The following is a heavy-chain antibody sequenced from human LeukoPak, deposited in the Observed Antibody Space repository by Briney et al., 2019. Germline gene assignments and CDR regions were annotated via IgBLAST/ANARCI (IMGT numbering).Heavy chain of an antibody. J-gene: IGHJ4*02. CDR2: MNPNSGNS. Sequence: ASVKVSCKASGYTFTNYDINWVRQATGQGLEWMGYMNPNSGNSAYAQKFQGRVTITTGASISTAYMELSGLTSEDTALYYCAREGLDYWGQGTLVTVSS. CDR3: AREGLDY. CDR1: GYTFTNYD. V-gene: IGHV1-8*03.